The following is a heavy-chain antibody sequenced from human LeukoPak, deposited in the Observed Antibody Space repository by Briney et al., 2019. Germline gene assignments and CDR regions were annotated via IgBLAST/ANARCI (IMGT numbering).Heavy chain of an antibody. CDR3: AIHGPYFDY. J-gene: IGHJ4*02. V-gene: IGHV4-39*07. CDR1: GGSISTYS. CDR2: IYYSGST. Sequence: SETLSLTCSVSGGSISTYSWGWIRQPPGKGLEWIGSIYYSGSTYYNPSLKSRVTISVDTSKNQFSLKLSSVTAADTAVYYCAIHGPYFDYWGQGTLVTVSS.